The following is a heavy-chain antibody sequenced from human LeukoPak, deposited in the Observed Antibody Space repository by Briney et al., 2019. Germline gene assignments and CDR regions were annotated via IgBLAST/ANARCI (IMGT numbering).Heavy chain of an antibody. CDR3: ARGGWNRLHNAFDI. CDR2: IYYSGST. CDR1: GGSISSYY. J-gene: IGHJ3*02. D-gene: IGHD1-1*01. V-gene: IGHV4-59*01. Sequence: SETLSLTCTVSGGSISSYYWSWIRQPPGKGLEWIGYIYYSGSTNYNPSLKSRVTISVDTSKNQFSLKLSSVTAADTAVYYCARGGWNRLHNAFDIWGQGTMVTVSS.